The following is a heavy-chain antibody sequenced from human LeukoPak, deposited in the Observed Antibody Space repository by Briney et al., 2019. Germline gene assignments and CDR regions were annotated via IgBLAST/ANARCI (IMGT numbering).Heavy chain of an antibody. CDR1: GGTFSSYA. V-gene: IGHV1-69*04. D-gene: IGHD3-22*01. CDR3: ARASLGVVVITTKPYYYYYMDV. Sequence: ASVKVSCKASGGTFSSYAISWVRQAPGQGLEWMGRIIPILGIANYAQKFQGRVTITADKSTSTAYMELSSLRSEDTAVYYCARASLGVVVITTKPYYYYYMDVWGKGTTVTVSS. J-gene: IGHJ6*03. CDR2: IIPILGIA.